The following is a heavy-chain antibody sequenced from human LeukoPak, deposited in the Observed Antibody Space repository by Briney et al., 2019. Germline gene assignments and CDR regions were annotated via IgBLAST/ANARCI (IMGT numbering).Heavy chain of an antibody. CDR3: AREPPGNYDDSGDYYAYFDC. V-gene: IGHV3-7*01. CDR2: IKENGNEQ. J-gene: IGHJ4*02. D-gene: IGHD3-22*01. Sequence: GGSLRISCEASGFSFSSFWMSWVRQAPGKGPEWVAHIKENGNEQYYAESVKGRFTISRDNVKQSLGLQMSSLRVDDTAVYYCAREPPGNYDDSGDYYAYFDCWGQGSLVTVSS. CDR1: GFSFSSFW.